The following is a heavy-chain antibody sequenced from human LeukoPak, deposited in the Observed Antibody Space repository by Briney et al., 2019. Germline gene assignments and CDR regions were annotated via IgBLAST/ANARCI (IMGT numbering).Heavy chain of an antibody. D-gene: IGHD3-22*01. CDR2: INPNSGGT. CDR3: ARGRSRQHYYDSSGYLYYYGMDV. Sequence: ASVKVSCKASGYTFTGYYMHWVRQAPGQGLEWMGWINPNSGGTNYAQKFQGRVTMTRDTSISTAYMELSRLRSDDTAVYYCARGRSRQHYYDSSGYLYYYGMDVWGQGTTVTVSS. V-gene: IGHV1-2*02. J-gene: IGHJ6*02. CDR1: GYTFTGYY.